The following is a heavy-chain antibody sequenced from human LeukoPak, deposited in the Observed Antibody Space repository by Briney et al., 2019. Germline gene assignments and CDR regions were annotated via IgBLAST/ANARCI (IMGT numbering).Heavy chain of an antibody. Sequence: SETLSLTCTVSGGSISSYYWSWIRQPPGKGLEWIGYIYYSGSTNYNPSLKSRVTLSVDTSKNQFSLKLSSVTAADTAVYYCARGAQGYSGYDLDYWGQGTLVTVSS. CDR2: IYYSGST. V-gene: IGHV4-59*01. J-gene: IGHJ4*02. D-gene: IGHD5-12*01. CDR1: GGSISSYY. CDR3: ARGAQGYSGYDLDY.